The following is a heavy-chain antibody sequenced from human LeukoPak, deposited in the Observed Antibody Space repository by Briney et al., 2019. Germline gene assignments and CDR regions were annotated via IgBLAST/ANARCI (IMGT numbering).Heavy chain of an antibody. CDR3: TTENSGSYSHYYYYYYMDV. CDR2: IKSKTDGGTT. V-gene: IGHV3-15*01. Sequence: GGSLRLSCAASGFTFSSYGMHWVRQAPGKGLEWVGRIKSKTDGGTTDYAAPVKGRFTISRDDSKNTLYLQMNSLKTEDTAVYYCTTENSGSYSHYYYYYYMDVWGKGTTVTVSS. CDR1: GFTFSSYG. D-gene: IGHD1-26*01. J-gene: IGHJ6*03.